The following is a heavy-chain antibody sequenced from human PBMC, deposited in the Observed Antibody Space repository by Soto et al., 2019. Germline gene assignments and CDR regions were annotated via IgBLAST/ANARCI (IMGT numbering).Heavy chain of an antibody. J-gene: IGHJ5*02. V-gene: IGHV1-69*13. CDR3: ARVNYDSSGYYPDA. Sequence: GXSVKVSCNASGGTFSGYAISWVRQAPGQGLEWMGGIIPIFGTANYAQKFQGRVTITADESTSTAYMELSSLRSEDTAVYYCARVNYDSSGYYPDAWGQGTLVTVSS. CDR2: IIPIFGTA. D-gene: IGHD3-22*01. CDR1: GGTFSGYA.